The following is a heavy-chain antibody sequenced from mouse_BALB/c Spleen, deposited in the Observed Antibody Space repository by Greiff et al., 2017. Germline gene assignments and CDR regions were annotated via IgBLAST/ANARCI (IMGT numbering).Heavy chain of an antibody. CDR3: TRGRRGWYFDV. CDR1: GFTFSNYW. V-gene: IGHV6-6*02. J-gene: IGHJ1*01. CDR2: IRLKSNNYAT. Sequence: EVQGVESGGGLVQPGGSMKLSCVASGFTFSNYWMNWVRQSPEKGLEWVAEIRLKSNNYATHYAESVKGRFTISRDDSKSSVYLQMNNLRAEDTGIYYCTRGRRGWYFDVWGAGTTVTVSS.